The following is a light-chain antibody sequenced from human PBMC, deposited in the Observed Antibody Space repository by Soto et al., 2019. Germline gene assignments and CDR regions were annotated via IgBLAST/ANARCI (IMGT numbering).Light chain of an antibody. CDR2: DVF. J-gene: IGLJ1*01. Sequence: QSALTQPVSVSGSPGQSITISCTGTSSDIGGYNYVSWYQQYPGKAPKLMIYDVFNRPSGVSYRFSGSKSGNTASLTISGLQAEDEADYYCSSYTGRSTYVFGPGTKLTVL. CDR1: SSDIGGYNY. CDR3: SSYTGRSTYV. V-gene: IGLV2-14*01.